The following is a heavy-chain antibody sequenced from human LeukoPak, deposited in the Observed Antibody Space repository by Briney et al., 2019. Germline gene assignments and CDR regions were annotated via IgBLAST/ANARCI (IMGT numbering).Heavy chain of an antibody. D-gene: IGHD3-16*01. Sequence: GGSLRISCAASGFTFSSYAMSWVRQAPGKGLEWVSAISGSGGSTYYADSVKGRFTISRDNSKNTLYLQMNSLRAEDTAVYYCAKDLMITFGGVIIHPGNFDYWGQGTLVTVSS. V-gene: IGHV3-23*01. CDR1: GFTFSSYA. CDR3: AKDLMITFGGVIIHPGNFDY. CDR2: ISGSGGST. J-gene: IGHJ4*02.